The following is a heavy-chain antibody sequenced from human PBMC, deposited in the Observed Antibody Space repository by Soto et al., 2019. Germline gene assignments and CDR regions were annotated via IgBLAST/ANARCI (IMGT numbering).Heavy chain of an antibody. J-gene: IGHJ6*02. Sequence: QLQLQESGSGLVQPSQTLSLTCTASGGSISTSGYYWTLIRQPPAGGLEWIGYIYQTGRTYGIPYLKNRVTMSLDKSKNQFSLNLTSVTAADTALYYCAREMTIFGVAPGGGVDVWGQGTTVTVSS. D-gene: IGHD3-3*01. CDR2: IYQTGRT. CDR1: GGSISTSGYY. V-gene: IGHV4-30-2*01. CDR3: AREMTIFGVAPGGGVDV.